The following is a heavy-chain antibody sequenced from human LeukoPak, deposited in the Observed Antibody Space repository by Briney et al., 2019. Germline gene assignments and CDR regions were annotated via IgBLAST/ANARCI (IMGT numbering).Heavy chain of an antibody. CDR2: ISYDGSNK. CDR3: AKDPASAVAGHFDY. Sequence: GGSLRLSCAASGFTFSSYGMHWVRQAPGKGLEWVAVISYDGSNKYYADSVKGRFTISRDNSKNTLYLQMNSLRAEDTAVYYCAKDPASAVAGHFDYWGQGTLVIVSS. CDR1: GFTFSSYG. V-gene: IGHV3-30*18. D-gene: IGHD6-19*01. J-gene: IGHJ4*02.